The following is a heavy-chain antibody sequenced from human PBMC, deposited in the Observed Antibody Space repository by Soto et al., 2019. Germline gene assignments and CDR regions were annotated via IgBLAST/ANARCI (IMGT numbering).Heavy chain of an antibody. J-gene: IGHJ4*02. D-gene: IGHD6-19*01. CDR1: GGTFSSYT. CDR3: ARAYGSAGYFDY. CDR2: IIPILGIA. Sequence: QVQLVQSGAEVKKPGSSVKVSCKASGGTFSSYTISWVRQAPGQGLEWMGRIIPILGIANYAQKFQGRVTIPADKSTSTAYMELSSLRSEDTAVDYCARAYGSAGYFDYWGQGTLVTVSS. V-gene: IGHV1-69*02.